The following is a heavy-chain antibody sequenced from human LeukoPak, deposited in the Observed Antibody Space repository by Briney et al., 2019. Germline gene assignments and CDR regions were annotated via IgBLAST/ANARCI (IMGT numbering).Heavy chain of an antibody. D-gene: IGHD6-13*01. CDR3: ARASIAAAGYYFDY. Sequence: PGGSLRLSCAASGFTFSSYGMHWVRQAPGKGLEWVSVIYSGGSTYYSDSVKGRFTISRDNSKNTLYLQLNNLRAEDTAVYYCARASIAAAGYYFDYWGQGTLVTVSS. V-gene: IGHV3-53*01. J-gene: IGHJ4*02. CDR1: GFTFSSYG. CDR2: IYSGGST.